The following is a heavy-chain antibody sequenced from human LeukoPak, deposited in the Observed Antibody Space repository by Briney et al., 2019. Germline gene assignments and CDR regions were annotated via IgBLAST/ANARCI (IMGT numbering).Heavy chain of an antibody. CDR1: GYTFTGYY. V-gene: IGHV1-2*02. J-gene: IGHJ5*02. Sequence: ASVKVSCKASGYTFTGYYIHWVRQAPGQGLEWMGWINPNSGGTNYAQKFQGRVTMTRNTSISTAYMELSRLRSDDTAVYYCARDRIGAGSNWFDPWGQGTLVTVSS. CDR2: INPNSGGT. D-gene: IGHD3-10*01. CDR3: ARDRIGAGSNWFDP.